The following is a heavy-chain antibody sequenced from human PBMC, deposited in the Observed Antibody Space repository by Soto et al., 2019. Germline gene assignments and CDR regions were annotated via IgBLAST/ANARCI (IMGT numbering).Heavy chain of an antibody. V-gene: IGHV3-30-3*01. J-gene: IGHJ3*02. CDR2: ISYDGSNK. CDR3: ARDNQYSSSWYICAFDI. D-gene: IGHD6-13*01. Sequence: GGSLRLSCAASGFTFSSYAMHWVRQAPGKGLEWVAVISYDGSNKYYADSVKGRFTISRDNSKNTLYLQMNSLRAEDTAVYYCARDNQYSSSWYICAFDIWGQGTMVTVS. CDR1: GFTFSSYA.